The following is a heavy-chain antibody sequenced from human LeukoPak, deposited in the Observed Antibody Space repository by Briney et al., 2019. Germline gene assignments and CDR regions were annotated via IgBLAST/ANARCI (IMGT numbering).Heavy chain of an antibody. Sequence: PGGSLRLSCAASGFTFRSHAMNWVRQAPGKGLEWISHISGSGNTIYDADSVLGRFTISRDNAKNSLYLQMNSLRVEDTGVYYCATERGGYTSVTKWLDSWGQGTLVTVSS. D-gene: IGHD5-18*01. CDR2: ISGSGNTI. V-gene: IGHV3-48*03. CDR1: GFTFRSHA. J-gene: IGHJ5*01. CDR3: ATERGGYTSVTKWLDS.